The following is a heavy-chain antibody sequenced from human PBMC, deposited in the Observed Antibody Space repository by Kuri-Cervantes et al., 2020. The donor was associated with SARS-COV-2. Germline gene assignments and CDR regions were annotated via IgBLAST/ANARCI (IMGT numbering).Heavy chain of an antibody. Sequence: GGSLRLSCAASGFTFNTCAMHWVRQAPGKGLEWVAMVSSDGTNQSYADSVKGRFTISRDNSKNTLHLQIISLRTEDTGVFYCARARVGVFDFWGQGALV. V-gene: IGHV3-30*04. D-gene: IGHD2-21*01. CDR3: ARARVGVFDF. CDR2: VSSDGTNQ. J-gene: IGHJ4*02. CDR1: GFTFNTCA.